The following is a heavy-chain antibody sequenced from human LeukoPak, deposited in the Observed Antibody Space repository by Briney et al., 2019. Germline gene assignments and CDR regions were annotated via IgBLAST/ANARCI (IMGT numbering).Heavy chain of an antibody. CDR2: INPNSGGT. J-gene: IGHJ5*02. CDR3: ARGRTPKRYWFDP. V-gene: IGHV1-2*06. CDR1: GYTFTGYY. Sequence: ASVKVSCKASGYTFTGYYMHWVRQAPGQGLEWMGRINPNSGGTNYAQKFQGRVTMTRGTSISTAYMELSRLRSEDTAVYYCARGRTPKRYWFDPWGQGTLVTVSS.